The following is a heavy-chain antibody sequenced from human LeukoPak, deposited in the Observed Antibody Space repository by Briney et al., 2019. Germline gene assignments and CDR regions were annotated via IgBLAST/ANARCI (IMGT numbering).Heavy chain of an antibody. V-gene: IGHV3-23*01. CDR1: GFTFSSYA. CDR2: ISSSGGST. D-gene: IGHD3-10*01. Sequence: PGGSLRLSCGASGFTFSSYAMSWVRQAPGKGLEWVSAISSSGGSTYYADSVKGRFTISRDNSKNTLYLQMNSLRAEDTAIYYCAKAYHYGSGSSFDYWGKGTLVTVSS. CDR3: AKAYHYGSGSSFDY. J-gene: IGHJ4*02.